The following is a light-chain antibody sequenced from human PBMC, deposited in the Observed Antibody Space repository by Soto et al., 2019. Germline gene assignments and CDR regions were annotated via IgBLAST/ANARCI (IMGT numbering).Light chain of an antibody. J-gene: IGKJ2*01. Sequence: DLQMTQSPSSLSASVGDRVTITCRASQSISNYLNWYQQKPGKAPKVLISAASNLQSGVPSRFSGSGSGTDFTLTISSLQPEDFVVYYCQQSYNRPYTFGQGTKLEIK. CDR2: AAS. CDR1: QSISNY. CDR3: QQSYNRPYT. V-gene: IGKV1-39*01.